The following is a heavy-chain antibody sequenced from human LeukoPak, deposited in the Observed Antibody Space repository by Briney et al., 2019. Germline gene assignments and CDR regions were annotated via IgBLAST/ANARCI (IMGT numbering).Heavy chain of an antibody. D-gene: IGHD6-19*01. CDR1: GGSISSYY. CDR2: IYYSGST. J-gene: IGHJ4*02. Sequence: SETLSLTCTVSGGSISSYYWSWIRQPPGKGLEWIGYIYYSGSTNDNPSLKSRVTMSVDTSKNQFSLKLSSVTAADTAVYYCARDQSSGWSGGHYFDYWGQGTLVTVSS. V-gene: IGHV4-59*12. CDR3: ARDQSSGWSGGHYFDY.